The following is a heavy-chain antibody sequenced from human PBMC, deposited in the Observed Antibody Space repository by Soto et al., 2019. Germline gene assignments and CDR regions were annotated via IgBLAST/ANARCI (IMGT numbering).Heavy chain of an antibody. Sequence: GGSLRLYCTASGFTFSDYSMNWVRQAPGKGLEWVSYISTSSTTIYYADSVKGRFTISRDDATNSLYLQMSSLRDEDTAIYYCARWAATTAAWGQGTLVTVSS. CDR2: ISTSSTTI. CDR3: ARWAATTAA. J-gene: IGHJ4*02. V-gene: IGHV3-48*02. CDR1: GFTFSDYS. D-gene: IGHD6-25*01.